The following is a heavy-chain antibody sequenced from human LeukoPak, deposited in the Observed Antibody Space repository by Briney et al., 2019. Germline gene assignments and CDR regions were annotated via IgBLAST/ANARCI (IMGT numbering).Heavy chain of an antibody. Sequence: GGSLKISCKGSGYSFTSYWIGWGRQMPGKGLEGMGIIYPGDSGTRHSPAFQGQGTISAAKSTSTAHLQWSNLKASDNAMYYCAKRTGYCSSTSCNYDFAIWGQGTMVTVSS. D-gene: IGHD2-2*03. V-gene: IGHV5-51*01. CDR2: IYPGDSGT. CDR3: AKRTGYCSSTSCNYDFAI. CDR1: GYSFTSYW. J-gene: IGHJ3*02.